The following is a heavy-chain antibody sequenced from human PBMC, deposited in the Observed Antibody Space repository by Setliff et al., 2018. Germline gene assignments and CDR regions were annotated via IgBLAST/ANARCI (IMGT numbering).Heavy chain of an antibody. D-gene: IGHD3-3*01. V-gene: IGHV3-48*01. CDR2: ISSSSSTI. J-gene: IGHJ3*02. CDR3: ARDYTYYDFWSGPSSDAFDI. CDR1: GFTFSSYS. Sequence: PGGSLRLSCAASGFTFSSYSMNWVRQAPGKGLEWVSYISSSSSTIYYADSVKGRFTISRDNAKNSLYLQMNSLRAEDTAVYYCARDYTYYDFWSGPSSDAFDIGGQGTRVTVSS.